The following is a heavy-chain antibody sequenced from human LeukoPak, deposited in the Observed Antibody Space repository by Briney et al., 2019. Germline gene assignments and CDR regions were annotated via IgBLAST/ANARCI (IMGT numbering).Heavy chain of an antibody. CDR1: GFTFSSYT. D-gene: IGHD7-27*01. CDR3: AKDGGLWVSAHWGDS. Sequence: GGSLRLSCAASGFTFSSYTVSWVRQAPGKGLEWVSTITTSDGDTYYADSVKGRFTVSRDNSKNTLFLQMNSLRAEDTAVYYCAKDGGLWVSAHWGDSWGRGTLVAVSS. V-gene: IGHV3-23*01. CDR2: ITTSDGDT. J-gene: IGHJ4*02.